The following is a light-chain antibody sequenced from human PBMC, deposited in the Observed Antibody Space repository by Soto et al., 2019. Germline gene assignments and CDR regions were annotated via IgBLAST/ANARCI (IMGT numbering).Light chain of an antibody. CDR1: QSVSSNY. J-gene: IGKJ2*01. CDR3: QQYGRSPPMYT. Sequence: EIVLTQSPGTLSLSPGERATLSCRASQSVSSNYLAWYQHKLGQPPRLLIYGASSRATDIPDRFSGRGSGTDGTHTINRLEPEDFAVYYCQQYGRSPPMYTFGQGTKLEIK. V-gene: IGKV3-20*01. CDR2: GAS.